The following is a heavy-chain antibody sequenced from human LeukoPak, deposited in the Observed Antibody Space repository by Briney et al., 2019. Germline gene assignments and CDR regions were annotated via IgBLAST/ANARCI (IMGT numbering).Heavy chain of an antibody. J-gene: IGHJ4*02. Sequence: PSETLSLTCTASGGSISPYYWSWIRQPPGKGLEWIGYIYYSGSTNYNPSLKSRVTISVDTSKNQFSLKLGSVTAADTAMYYCARHGGGGESYPRVFDYWGRGNLVTVSS. CDR2: IYYSGST. V-gene: IGHV4-59*08. CDR1: GGSISPYY. D-gene: IGHD1-26*01. CDR3: ARHGGGGESYPRVFDY.